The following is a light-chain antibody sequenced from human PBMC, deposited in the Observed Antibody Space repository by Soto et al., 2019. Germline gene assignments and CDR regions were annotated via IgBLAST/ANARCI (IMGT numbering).Light chain of an antibody. J-gene: IGKJ1*01. V-gene: IGKV2-28*01. Sequence: EIVMTQSPLSLPVTPGEPASISCRSSQSLLHSNGYDYLDWYLQKPGQSPQLLISLASNRVSGVPDRFSGSGSGTDFTLKISRVEAEDVGVYYCMQPLQSWTFGQGTKVDIK. CDR2: LAS. CDR1: QSLLHSNGYDY. CDR3: MQPLQSWT.